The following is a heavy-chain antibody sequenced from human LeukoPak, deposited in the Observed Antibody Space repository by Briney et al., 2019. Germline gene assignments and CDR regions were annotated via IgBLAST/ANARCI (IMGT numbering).Heavy chain of an antibody. Sequence: VKVSCKASGGTFSSYAISWVRQAPGQGLEWMGRIIPIFGTANYAQKFQGRVTITADKSTSTAYMELSSLRSEDTAVYYCAREGYCSGGSCYSDYYYYMGVWGKGTTVTVSS. CDR1: GGTFSSYA. CDR3: AREGYCSGGSCYSDYYYYMGV. D-gene: IGHD2-15*01. J-gene: IGHJ6*03. V-gene: IGHV1-69*06. CDR2: IIPIFGTA.